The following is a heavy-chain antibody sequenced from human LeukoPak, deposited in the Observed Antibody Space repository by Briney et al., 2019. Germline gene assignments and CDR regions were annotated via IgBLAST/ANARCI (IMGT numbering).Heavy chain of an antibody. D-gene: IGHD6-19*01. CDR1: GLTFSSYA. CDR2: ISGSGGST. V-gene: IGHV3-23*01. Sequence: PGGSLRLSCAASGLTFSSYAMSWVRQAPGKGREWVSGISGSGGSTYYADPVKGRFTISTDNSKNTLYLQMNSLRAEDTAVYYCAKPPYSSGWFFDYWGQGTLVTVSS. J-gene: IGHJ4*02. CDR3: AKPPYSSGWFFDY.